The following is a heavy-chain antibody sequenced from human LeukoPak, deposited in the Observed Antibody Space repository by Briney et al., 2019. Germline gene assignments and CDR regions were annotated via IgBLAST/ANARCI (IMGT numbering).Heavy chain of an antibody. CDR1: GGSIFSYY. Sequence: SETLSLTCTVSGGSIFSYYWSWIRQPPGKGLEWIGYVYNSGNSKYNPSLKSRVTTSIDTSKNQFSLKLTSVTAADMAVYFCARHSTANVFDLWGQGTMVIVSS. J-gene: IGHJ3*01. CDR2: VYNSGNS. V-gene: IGHV4-59*08. CDR3: ARHSTANVFDL. D-gene: IGHD4-17*01.